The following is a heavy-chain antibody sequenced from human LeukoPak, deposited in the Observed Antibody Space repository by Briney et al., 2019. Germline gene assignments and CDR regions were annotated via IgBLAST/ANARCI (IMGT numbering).Heavy chain of an antibody. Sequence: GGPLRLSCAASGFTLNTNDMNWVRQAPGKGLEWVSLMYPGGSVYYTDSVKGRFTVSRDISKNTMFLQTNTLRPDDTALYYCVRQGPGDNCRWGQGTLVTVSP. D-gene: IGHD4-23*01. CDR3: VRQGPGDNCR. V-gene: IGHV3-66*02. CDR1: GFTLNTND. J-gene: IGHJ4*01. CDR2: MYPGGSV.